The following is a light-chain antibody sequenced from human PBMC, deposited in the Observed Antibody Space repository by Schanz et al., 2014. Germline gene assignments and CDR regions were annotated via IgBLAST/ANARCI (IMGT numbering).Light chain of an antibody. J-gene: IGLJ3*02. CDR1: SGSVPTTFY. CDR2: RTN. V-gene: IGLV8-61*01. Sequence: QTVVTQEPSFSVSPGGTVTLTCGLTSGSVPTTFYPSWYQQTPGQAPRMLIYRTNIRSSWVPDRFSGSILGDKAALTITGAQADDESEYYCVLYVAPYTWVCGGGTKLTVL. CDR3: VLYVAPYTWV.